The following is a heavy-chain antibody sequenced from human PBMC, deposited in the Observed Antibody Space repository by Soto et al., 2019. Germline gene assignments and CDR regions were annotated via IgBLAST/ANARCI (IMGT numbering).Heavy chain of an antibody. Sequence: ASVTVSCKVSGYTLTELSMHWVRQAPGKGLEWMGGFDPEDGTANYAQKFQGRVTITADKSTSTAYMELSSLRSEDTAVYYCARVYNWNNNWFDPWGQGTLVTVSS. V-gene: IGHV1-24*01. J-gene: IGHJ5*02. CDR1: GYTLTELS. D-gene: IGHD1-20*01. CDR3: ARVYNWNNNWFDP. CDR2: FDPEDGTA.